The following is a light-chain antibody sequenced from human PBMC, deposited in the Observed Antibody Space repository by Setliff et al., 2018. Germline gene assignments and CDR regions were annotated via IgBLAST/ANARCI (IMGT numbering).Light chain of an antibody. CDR3: SSYTTTTLV. CDR2: DVS. CDR1: SSDIGGYNY. V-gene: IGLV2-14*03. Sequence: QSALTQPASVSGSPGQSITISCTGTSSDIGGYNYVSWYQQYPGKAPKLMIYDVSYRPSGVSNRFSGSKSANTASLTISGLQAEDEADYYCSSYTTTTLVFGGGTKSPS. J-gene: IGLJ3*02.